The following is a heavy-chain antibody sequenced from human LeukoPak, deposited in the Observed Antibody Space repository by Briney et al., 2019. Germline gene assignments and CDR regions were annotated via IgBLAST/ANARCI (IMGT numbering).Heavy chain of an antibody. D-gene: IGHD3-10*01. J-gene: IGHJ4*02. CDR1: GVTFSGYY. V-gene: IGHV4-34*01. Sequence: TASETLTLTCAVYGVTFSGYYWSWIRQSPGKGLEWIGEINQSGSTNHNPSLKRRVTISVDTSKNQFSQKVSSVTAADTAVYYGARGYGSGFAYWGQGTLVTVSS. CDR2: INQSGST. CDR3: ARGYGSGFAY.